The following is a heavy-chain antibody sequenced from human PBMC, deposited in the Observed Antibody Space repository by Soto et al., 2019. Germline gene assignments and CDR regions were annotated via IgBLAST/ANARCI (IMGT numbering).Heavy chain of an antibody. J-gene: IGHJ5*02. CDR3: ARQEIRSSYNWFDP. CDR1: GGSISSYY. V-gene: IGHV4-59*05. CDR2: IYYSGST. D-gene: IGHD6-6*01. Sequence: SETLSLTCTVSGGSISSYYWSWIRQPPGKGLEWIGSIYYSGSTYYNPSLKSRVTISVDTSKNQFSLKLSSVTAADTAVYYCARQEIRSSYNWFDPWGQGTLVTVSS.